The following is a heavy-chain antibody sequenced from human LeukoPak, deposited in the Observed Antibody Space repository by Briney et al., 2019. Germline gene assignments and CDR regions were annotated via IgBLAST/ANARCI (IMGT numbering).Heavy chain of an antibody. Sequence: GGSLRLSCGGAGFTFSRYAMSWVRQVPGKGLEWVSTINESGDRRYYADSVKGRFTISRDNSENTLSLQMNSLRAEDTAVYYCAYYSGSRGATYGMDVWGQGTTVTVSS. V-gene: IGHV3-23*01. CDR3: AYYSGSRGATYGMDV. CDR2: INESGDRR. CDR1: GFTFSRYA. D-gene: IGHD1-26*01. J-gene: IGHJ6*02.